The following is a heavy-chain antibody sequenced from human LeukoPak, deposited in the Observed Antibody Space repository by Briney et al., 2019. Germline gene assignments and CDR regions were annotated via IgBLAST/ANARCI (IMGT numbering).Heavy chain of an antibody. CDR2: IQSKTDGGTT. CDR1: GFTFSDAW. CDR3: TTWSSQFDH. J-gene: IGHJ4*02. V-gene: IGHV3-15*01. Sequence: GGSLTLSCAASGFTFSDAWMTWVRQAPGKGLECVGFIQSKTDGGTTDSATPVKGRFTVSRDDSKNTLYLQMNSLKTEDTAVYYCTTWSSQFDHWGQGTLVTVSS. D-gene: IGHD6-6*01.